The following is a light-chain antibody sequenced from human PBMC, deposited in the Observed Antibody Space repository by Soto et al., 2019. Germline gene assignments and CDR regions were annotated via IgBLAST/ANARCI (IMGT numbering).Light chain of an antibody. Sequence: EIVLTQSPGTLSLSPGERATLSCRASQSVSSSFLAWYQQKPGQAPRLLIYGASTRAHGIPERFSGSGSGTDLTLSISSREPQDFAVYYCQQYGSAPPHTLGQGTRLEIK. J-gene: IGKJ2*01. V-gene: IGKV3-20*01. CDR2: GAS. CDR3: QQYGSAPPHT. CDR1: QSVSSSF.